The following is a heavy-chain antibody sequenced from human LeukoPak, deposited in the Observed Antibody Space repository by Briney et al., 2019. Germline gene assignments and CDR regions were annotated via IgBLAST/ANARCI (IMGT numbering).Heavy chain of an antibody. V-gene: IGHV4-38-2*02. J-gene: IGHJ3*02. Sequence: SETLSLTCTVSGYSISSGYYWGWIRQPPGKGLEWIGSIYHSGSTYYNPSLKSRVTISVDTSKNQFSLKLSSVTAADTAVYYCARNFAGGTTYYYGSSGYHDAFDIWGQGTMVTVSS. CDR2: IYHSGST. D-gene: IGHD3-22*01. CDR3: ARNFAGGTTYYYGSSGYHDAFDI. CDR1: GYSISSGYY.